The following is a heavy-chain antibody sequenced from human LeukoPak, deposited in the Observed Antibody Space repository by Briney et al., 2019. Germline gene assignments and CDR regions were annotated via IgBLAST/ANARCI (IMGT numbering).Heavy chain of an antibody. CDR1: GGSFSDYY. CDR2: VNHSGST. V-gene: IGHV4-34*01. CDR3: ARGLTSMPPGGY. J-gene: IGHJ4*02. Sequence: SETLSLTCAVYGGSFSDYYWSWIRQPPGKGLEWIGEVNHSGSTNYNPSLKSRVTILVDTSKNQFSLKLSSVTAADTAVYYCARGLTSMPPGGYWGQGTLVTVSS. D-gene: IGHD2/OR15-2a*01.